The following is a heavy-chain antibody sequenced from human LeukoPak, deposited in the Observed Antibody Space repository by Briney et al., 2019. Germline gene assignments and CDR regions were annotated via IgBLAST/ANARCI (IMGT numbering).Heavy chain of an antibody. V-gene: IGHV4-34*01. J-gene: IGHJ4*02. CDR2: INHSGST. Sequence: SETLSLTCAVYGGSFSGYYWSWIRQPPGKGLEWIGEINHSGSTNYNPSLKSRVTISVDTSKNQFSLKLTSVTAADTAVYYCARQTGVGLFILPGGQGTLVAVSS. D-gene: IGHD3-3*01. CDR1: GGSFSGYY. CDR3: ARQTGVGLFILP.